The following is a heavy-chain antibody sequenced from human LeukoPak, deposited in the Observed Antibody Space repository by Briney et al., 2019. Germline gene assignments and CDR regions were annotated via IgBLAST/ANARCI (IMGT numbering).Heavy chain of an antibody. Sequence: PGESLRLSCAASGFTFSSYAMSWVRQAPGKGLEWVSAISGSGGSTYYADSVKGRFTISRDNSKNTLYLQMNSLRAEDTAVYYCAKDKGLRYFVAPFDYWGQGTLVTVSS. CDR2: ISGSGGST. V-gene: IGHV3-23*01. CDR3: AKDKGLRYFVAPFDY. J-gene: IGHJ4*02. CDR1: GFTFSSYA. D-gene: IGHD3-9*01.